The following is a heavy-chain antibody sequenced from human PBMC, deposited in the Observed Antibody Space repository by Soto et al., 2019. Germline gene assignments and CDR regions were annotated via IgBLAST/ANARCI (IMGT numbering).Heavy chain of an antibody. CDR1: GGSISSYY. J-gene: IGHJ4*02. CDR2: IYYSGST. V-gene: IGHV4-59*01. Sequence: QVQLQESGPGLVKPSETLSLTCTVSGGSISSYYWSWIRQPPGKGLEWIGYIYYSGSTNYNPSLKSPVTISVDTSKNQFSLKLSSVTAADTAVYYCAGGPTWYYYAAGGQGTLVTVSS. D-gene: IGHD3-10*01. CDR3: AGGPTWYYYAA.